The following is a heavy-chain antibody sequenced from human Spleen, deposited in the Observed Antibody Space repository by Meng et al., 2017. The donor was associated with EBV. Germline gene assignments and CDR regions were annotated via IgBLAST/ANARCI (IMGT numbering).Heavy chain of an antibody. V-gene: IGHV1-69*06. CDR3: ASESGRGYTPDY. J-gene: IGHJ4*02. CDR2: LIPMLGAP. CDR1: GGTFSSDA. D-gene: IGHD3-10*01. Sequence: VQLVQAGSEWKKRGSSVEVTCKPSGGTFSSDAISWVRQAPGQVLEWMGGLIPMLGAPNYAQKFQDRVTIIADKSMSIHYMELSSLRSDDTAVYYCASESGRGYTPDYWGRGTLVTVSS.